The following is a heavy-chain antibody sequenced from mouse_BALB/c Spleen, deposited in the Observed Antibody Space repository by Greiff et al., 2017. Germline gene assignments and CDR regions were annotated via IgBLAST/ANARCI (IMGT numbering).Heavy chain of an antibody. CDR2: INPGSGGT. J-gene: IGHJ1*01. V-gene: IGHV1-54*01. Sequence: VQLQQSGAELVRPGTSVKVSCKASGYAFTNYLIECVKQRPGQGLEWIGVINPGSGGTNYNEKFKGKATLTADKSSSTAYMQLSSLTSDDSAVYFCARFYYYGSSWYFDVWGAGTTVTVSS. D-gene: IGHD1-1*01. CDR1: GYAFTNYL. CDR3: ARFYYYGSSWYFDV.